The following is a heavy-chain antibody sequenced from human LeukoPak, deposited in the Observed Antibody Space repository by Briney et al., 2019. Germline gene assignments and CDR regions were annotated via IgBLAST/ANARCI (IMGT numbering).Heavy chain of an antibody. Sequence: SETLSLTCTVSGGSISSSSYYWAWIRQPPGKGLEWIGSMYQSGSTYYNPFLNSRVTISIDTSKNQFSLKLSTVTAADTAVYYCAKRGSGDGYYFDYWGQGALVTVPS. D-gene: IGHD2-15*01. CDR1: GGSISSSSYY. J-gene: IGHJ4*02. CDR3: AKRGSGDGYYFDY. CDR2: MYQSGST. V-gene: IGHV4-39*01.